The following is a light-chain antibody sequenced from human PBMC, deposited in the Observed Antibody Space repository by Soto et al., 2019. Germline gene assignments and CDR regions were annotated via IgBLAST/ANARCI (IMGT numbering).Light chain of an antibody. CDR2: EVY. V-gene: IGLV2-8*01. J-gene: IGLJ2*01. CDR3: SSYVTSNVVV. CDR1: RDDVGGYNY. Sequence: QSVLTQPPSSSGSPGQSVTISCTGTRDDVGGYNYVSWLQHHPGKAPKLLIYEVYKRPSGVPARFSGSKSGNTDPLAVSGLQAGDEAIYYCSSYVTSNVVVFGGGTKLTVL.